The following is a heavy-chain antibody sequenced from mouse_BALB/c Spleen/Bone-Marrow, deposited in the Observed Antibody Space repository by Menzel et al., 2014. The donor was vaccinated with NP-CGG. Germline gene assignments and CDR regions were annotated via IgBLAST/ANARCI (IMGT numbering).Heavy chain of an antibody. CDR1: GYTFTSYY. Sequence: QVQLQQSGPELVKPGASVRISCKASGYTFTSYYIHWVKQRPGQGLEWIGWIYPGNVNTKYNEKFKGKATLTADKSSSTACMQLSSLTSEDSAVYFCAREANWNLDYWGQGTTLTVSS. CDR2: IYPGNVNT. J-gene: IGHJ2*01. CDR3: AREANWNLDY. D-gene: IGHD4-1*01. V-gene: IGHV1S56*01.